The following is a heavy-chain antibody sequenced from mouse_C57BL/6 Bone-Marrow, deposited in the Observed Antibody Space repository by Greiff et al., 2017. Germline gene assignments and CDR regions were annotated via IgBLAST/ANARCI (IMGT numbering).Heavy chain of an antibody. V-gene: IGHV1-69*01. J-gene: IGHJ3*01. CDR1: GYTFTSYW. CDR3: ARDGDYGSTFAD. CDR2: IDPADSYT. Sequence: QVQLQQPGAELVMPGASVKLSCKASGYTFTSYWMNWVKQRPGQGLEWIGEIDPADSYTNYNQQFKGKSTLTVDKSSSTAYMQLSSLTSEDSAVYYCARDGDYGSTFADWGQGTLVTVSA. D-gene: IGHD1-1*01.